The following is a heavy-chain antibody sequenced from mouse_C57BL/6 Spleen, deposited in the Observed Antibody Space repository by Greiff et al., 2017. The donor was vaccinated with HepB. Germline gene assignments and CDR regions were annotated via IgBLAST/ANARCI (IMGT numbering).Heavy chain of an antibody. CDR2: IDPSDSET. CDR1: GYTFTSYW. J-gene: IGHJ2*01. Sequence: QVQLQHPGAELVRPGSSVKLSCKASGYTFTSYWMHWVKQRPIQGLEWIGNIDPSDSETHYNQKFKDKATLTVDKSSSTAYMQLSSLTSEDSAVYYCARKEKWGYYEDYWGQGTTLTVSS. CDR3: ARKEKWGYYEDY. V-gene: IGHV1-52*01. D-gene: IGHD2-3*01.